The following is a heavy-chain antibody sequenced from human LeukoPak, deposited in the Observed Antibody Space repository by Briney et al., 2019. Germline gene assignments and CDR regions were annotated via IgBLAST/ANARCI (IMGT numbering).Heavy chain of an antibody. CDR1: GFTFSAYY. D-gene: IGHD3-10*01. J-gene: IGHJ4*02. CDR3: ARDRSGGYFDY. V-gene: IGHV3-11*06. CDR2: ISSASTYT. Sequence: PGGSLRLSCAASGFTFSAYYMNWIRQAPGKGLEWVSYISSASTYTNYADSVKGRFTISRDDAKNSLYLQMNSLRADDKAVYYCARDRSGGYFDYWGQGTLVTVSS.